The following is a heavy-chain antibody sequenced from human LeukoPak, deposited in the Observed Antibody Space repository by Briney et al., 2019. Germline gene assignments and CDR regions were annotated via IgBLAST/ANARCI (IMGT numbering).Heavy chain of an antibody. CDR2: IYPGDSDT. CDR3: ARRYCSGGSCYRNWFDP. D-gene: IGHD2-15*01. Sequence: GESLKISCKGSGYSFTNYCIGWVRQMPGKGLEWMGMIYPGDSDTTYSPSFQGQVTISADKSISTAYLQWSSLKASDTAIYYCARRYCSGGSCYRNWFDPWGQGTLVTVSS. V-gene: IGHV5-51*01. CDR1: GYSFTNYC. J-gene: IGHJ5*02.